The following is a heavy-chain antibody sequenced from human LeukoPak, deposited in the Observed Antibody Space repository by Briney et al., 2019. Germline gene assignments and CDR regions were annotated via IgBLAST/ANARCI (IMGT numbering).Heavy chain of an antibody. CDR2: ISAYNGNT. D-gene: IGHD1-26*01. CDR3: ARRVGATGNNWFDP. Sequence: ASVKVSCKASGYTFTSYGISWVRQAPGQGLEWMGWISAYNGNTNYAQKLQGRVTMTTDTSTSTAYMELRSLRSDDTAVYYCARRVGATGNNWFDPWGQGTLVTVSS. CDR1: GYTFTSYG. J-gene: IGHJ5*02. V-gene: IGHV1-18*01.